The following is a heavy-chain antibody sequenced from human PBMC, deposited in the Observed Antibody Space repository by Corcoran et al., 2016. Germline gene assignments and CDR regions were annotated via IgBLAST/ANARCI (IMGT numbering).Heavy chain of an antibody. CDR1: GGSFSDHS. Sequence: QVQLQQWGAGLLKPSETLSLTCAVYGGSFSDHSWSWIRQPPGKGLEWIGEMSHRGRTTYNPSLKSRITISVDTSKNQFSLKLTSVTAADTAVYYCATRPLYCSSTSCYLGYWGQGTLVTVSS. J-gene: IGHJ4*02. D-gene: IGHD2-2*01. CDR3: ATRPLYCSSTSCYLGY. CDR2: MSHRGRT. V-gene: IGHV4-34*01.